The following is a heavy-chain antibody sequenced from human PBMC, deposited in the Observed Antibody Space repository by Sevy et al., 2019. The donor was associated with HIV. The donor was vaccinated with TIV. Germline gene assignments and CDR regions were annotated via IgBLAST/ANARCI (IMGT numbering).Heavy chain of an antibody. J-gene: IGHJ4*02. V-gene: IGHV3-30-3*01. CDR3: ARGGYYGSGSNDGNYFDY. Sequence: GGSLRLSCAASGFTFSSYAMNWVRQAPGKGLEWVAFISYDGSNKYCADSVKGRFTISRDNSNKTLYLQMHGLRVEDTAGYYCARGGYYGSGSNDGNYFDYWGQGTVVTVSS. CDR1: GFTFSSYA. D-gene: IGHD3-10*01. CDR2: ISYDGSNK.